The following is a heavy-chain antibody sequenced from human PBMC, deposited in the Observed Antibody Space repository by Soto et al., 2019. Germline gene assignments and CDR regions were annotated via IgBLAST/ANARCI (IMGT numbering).Heavy chain of an antibody. CDR3: ASTVVVTAILDYFDY. D-gene: IGHD2-21*02. Sequence: VASVKVSCKASGGTFSSYAMSWVRQAPGQGLEWMGGIIPIFGTANYAQKFQGRVTITADESTSTAYMELSSLRSEDTAVYYCASTVVVTAILDYFDYWGQGTLVTVSS. V-gene: IGHV1-69*13. CDR1: GGTFSSYA. J-gene: IGHJ4*02. CDR2: IIPIFGTA.